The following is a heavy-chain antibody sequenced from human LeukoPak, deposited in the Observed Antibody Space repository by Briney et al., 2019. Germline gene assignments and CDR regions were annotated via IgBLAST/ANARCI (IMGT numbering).Heavy chain of an antibody. CDR3: ARDIGRDSSGWYGLGY. J-gene: IGHJ4*02. Sequence: SETLSLTCTVSGGSISSYYWSWIRQPPGKGLEWIGYIYYSGSTNYNPSLKSRVTISVDTSKNQFSLKLSSVTAADTAVYYCARDIGRDSSGWYGLGYWGQGTLVTVSS. V-gene: IGHV4-59*01. CDR1: GGSISSYY. D-gene: IGHD6-19*01. CDR2: IYYSGST.